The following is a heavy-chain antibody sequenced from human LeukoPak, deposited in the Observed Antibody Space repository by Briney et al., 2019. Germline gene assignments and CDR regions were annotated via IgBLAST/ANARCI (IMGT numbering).Heavy chain of an antibody. V-gene: IGHV3-48*01. CDR1: GFTFSSYS. CDR3: ARGGNYYNEAFDI. D-gene: IGHD1-26*01. Sequence: GGSLRLSCAASGFTFSSYSMNWVRQAPGKGLEWLSYISSSSGTMPYSDSVKGRFTISRDNARNSLFLPMSSLRAEDTAVYFCARGGNYYNEAFDIWGRGTMVTVSS. J-gene: IGHJ3*02. CDR2: ISSSSGTM.